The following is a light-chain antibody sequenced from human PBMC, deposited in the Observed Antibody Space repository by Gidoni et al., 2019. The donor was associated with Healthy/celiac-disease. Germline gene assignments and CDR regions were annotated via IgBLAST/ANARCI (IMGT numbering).Light chain of an antibody. Sequence: EIVMTQSPATLSVSPGERATLSCRASQSVSSNLAWYQQKPGQAPRFLIYGASTRATGIPARFSGSGSGTEFTLTISSLQSEDFAVYYCQQYNNWPPLTFXGXTKVEIK. V-gene: IGKV3-15*01. CDR1: QSVSSN. CDR3: QQYNNWPPLT. CDR2: GAS. J-gene: IGKJ4*01.